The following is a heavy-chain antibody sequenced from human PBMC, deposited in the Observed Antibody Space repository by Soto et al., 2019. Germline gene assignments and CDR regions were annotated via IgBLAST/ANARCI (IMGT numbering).Heavy chain of an antibody. CDR1: GFTFSSYW. Sequence: PGGSLRLSCAASGFTFSSYWMHWVRQAPGKGLEWVARIKQDGSEKYYVDSVKGRFTISRDNAEMSLYLQMNSLRAEDTAVYYCARGTTSGATYFDYWGQGTLVTVSS. J-gene: IGHJ4*02. D-gene: IGHD5-12*01. V-gene: IGHV3-7*03. CDR2: IKQDGSEK. CDR3: ARGTTSGATYFDY.